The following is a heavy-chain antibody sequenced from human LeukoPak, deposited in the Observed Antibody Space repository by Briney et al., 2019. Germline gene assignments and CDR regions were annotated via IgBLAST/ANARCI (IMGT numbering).Heavy chain of an antibody. J-gene: IGHJ4*02. D-gene: IGHD6-6*01. Sequence: ASVKVSCKASGYSFTSYGISWVRQAPGQGLEWMGWISAHNGNTNYAQKLQGRVTMTTDTSTSTAYMELRSLRSDDTAVYFCARGPTSYFFDYWGQGTLVTVSS. CDR3: ARGPTSYFFDY. CDR2: ISAHNGNT. V-gene: IGHV1-18*01. CDR1: GYSFTSYG.